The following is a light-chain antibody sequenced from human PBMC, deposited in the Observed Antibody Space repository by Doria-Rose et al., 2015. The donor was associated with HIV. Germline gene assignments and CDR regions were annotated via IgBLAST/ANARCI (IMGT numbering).Light chain of an antibody. CDR3: QQTYSSPPWT. Sequence: QSPSSLSASIGDRVTITCRASQTVSTYLNWFQQEPGKAPKLLIYAASRLQSGVPSRFSGSGSGTDFTLTISGLQPGDFATYHCQQTYSSPPWTFGQGTKVEMK. CDR1: QTVSTY. J-gene: IGKJ1*01. V-gene: IGKV1-39*01. CDR2: AAS.